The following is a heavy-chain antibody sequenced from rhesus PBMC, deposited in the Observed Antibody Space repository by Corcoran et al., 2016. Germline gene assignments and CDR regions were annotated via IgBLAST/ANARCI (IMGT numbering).Heavy chain of an antibody. D-gene: IGHD6-25*01. J-gene: IGHJ4*01. V-gene: IGHV4-93*01. CDR1: GGSISSSNW. Sequence: QVQLQESGPAVVKPSETLSLTCAVSGGSISSSNWWSWIRQSPGKGLEWIGAIYGSGGSTEYNPSLTSRVTISKDPSKNQFSLKLSSVTAADTAVYYCARGYSGTWDFDYWGQGVLVTVSS. CDR2: IYGSGGST. CDR3: ARGYSGTWDFDY.